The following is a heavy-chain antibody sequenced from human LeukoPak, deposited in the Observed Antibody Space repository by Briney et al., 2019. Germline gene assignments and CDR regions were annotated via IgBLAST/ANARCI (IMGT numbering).Heavy chain of an antibody. V-gene: IGHV3-74*01. CDR2: INTDETIT. CDR1: GFTFSSYG. Sequence: QSGGSLRLSCAASGFTFSSYGMHWVRQAPGKGLVWVSRINTDETITTYADSVKGRFTISRDNAKNTLYLQMNSLRAEDTAVYYCARATYYYDSSGYRAVYYFDYWGQGTLVTVSS. J-gene: IGHJ4*02. D-gene: IGHD3-22*01. CDR3: ARATYYYDSSGYRAVYYFDY.